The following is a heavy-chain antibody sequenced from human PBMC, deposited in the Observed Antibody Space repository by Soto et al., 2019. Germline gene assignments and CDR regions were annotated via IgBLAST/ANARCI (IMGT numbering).Heavy chain of an antibody. CDR1: GFTFSSYG. D-gene: IGHD1-26*01. V-gene: IGHV3-30*18. CDR3: AKDRGVSYLSVDYYYGMDV. Sequence: PGGSLRLSCAASGFTFSSYGMHWVRQAPGKGLEWVAVISYDGSNKYYADSVKGRFTISRDNSKNTLYLQMNSLRAEDTAVYYCAKDRGVSYLSVDYYYGMDVWGQGTTVTVSS. J-gene: IGHJ6*02. CDR2: ISYDGSNK.